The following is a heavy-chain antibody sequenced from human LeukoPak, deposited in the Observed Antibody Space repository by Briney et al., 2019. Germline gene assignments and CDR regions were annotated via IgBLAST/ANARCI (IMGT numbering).Heavy chain of an antibody. D-gene: IGHD3-10*01. Sequence: SETLSLTCAVSGGSISSSNWWSWVRQPPGQGVEWIGEIYHSGSTNYNPSLKSRVTISVDTSKNQFSLKLSSVTAADTAVYYCARSGSGLGRITMVRGVIMEDYWGQGTLVTVSS. V-gene: IGHV4-4*02. CDR1: GGSISSSNW. J-gene: IGHJ4*02. CDR2: IYHSGST. CDR3: ARSGSGLGRITMVRGVIMEDY.